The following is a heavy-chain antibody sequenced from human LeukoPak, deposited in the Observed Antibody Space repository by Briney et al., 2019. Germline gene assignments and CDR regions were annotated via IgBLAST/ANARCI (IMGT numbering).Heavy chain of an antibody. Sequence: PGGSLRLSCAASGITFSSYGMHWVRQAPGKGLEWVAVIAYDGSNKYYADSVKGRFTISRDNAKNSLYLQMNSLRAEDTALYYCAKAQGRAPPDPYYYYYYMDVWGKGTTVTISS. CDR3: AKAQGRAPPDPYYYYYYMDV. V-gene: IGHV3-30*18. CDR2: IAYDGSNK. J-gene: IGHJ6*03. CDR1: GITFSSYG.